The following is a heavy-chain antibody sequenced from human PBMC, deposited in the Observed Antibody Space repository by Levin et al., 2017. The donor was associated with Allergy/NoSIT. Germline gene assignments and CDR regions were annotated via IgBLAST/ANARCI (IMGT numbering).Heavy chain of an antibody. D-gene: IGHD6-13*01. Sequence: NAGGSLRLSCAASGFTFSSYSMNWVRQAPGKGLEWVSSISSSSSYIYYADSVKGRFTISRDNAKNSLYLQMNSLRAEDTAVYYCARGIAAAGAQDYWGQGTLVTVSS. V-gene: IGHV3-21*01. CDR2: ISSSSSYI. CDR1: GFTFSSYS. CDR3: ARGIAAAGAQDY. J-gene: IGHJ4*02.